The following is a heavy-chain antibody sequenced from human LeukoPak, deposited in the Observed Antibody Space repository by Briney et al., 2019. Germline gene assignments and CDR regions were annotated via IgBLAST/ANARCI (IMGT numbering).Heavy chain of an antibody. V-gene: IGHV4-34*01. J-gene: IGHJ4*02. CDR1: GGSFSGYY. CDR2: INHSGST. CDR3: ARASHGDYDDY. D-gene: IGHD4-17*01. Sequence: SETLSLTCAVYGGSFSGYYWSWIRQPPGKGLEWIGEINHSGSTNYNPSLKSRVTISVDTSKNQFSLKLSSVTAADTAVYYCARASHGDYDDYWGQGTLVTVSS.